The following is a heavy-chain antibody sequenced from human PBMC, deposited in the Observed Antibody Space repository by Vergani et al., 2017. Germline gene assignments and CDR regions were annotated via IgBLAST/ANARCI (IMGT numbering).Heavy chain of an antibody. CDR3: ARFRIYYGAGSPDY. V-gene: IGHV4-59*02. CDR2: VSFRWDT. CDR1: GAPVDSYY. J-gene: IGHJ4*02. D-gene: IGHD3-10*01. Sequence: QVKLQESGPGLVKPSETLSLTCTVSGAPVDSYYWSWIRQPPGKGLEWMGYVSFRWDTLYDPSVKCRMTLTLNTSSNQFSLYLTSVTAADTAVYYCARFRIYYGAGSPDYWGQGTLVTVSS.